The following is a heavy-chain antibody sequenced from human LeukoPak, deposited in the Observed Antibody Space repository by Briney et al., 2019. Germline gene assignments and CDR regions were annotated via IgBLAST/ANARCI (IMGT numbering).Heavy chain of an antibody. Sequence: GVSLRLSCAASGLTFSGYSMNWVRQAPGKGLEWVSSISSSSSYIYYADSVKGRFTISRDNAKNSLYLQMNSLRAEDTAVYYCARDAGSGTYYFDYWGQGTLVTVSS. CDR1: GLTFSGYS. CDR3: ARDAGSGTYYFDY. J-gene: IGHJ4*02. V-gene: IGHV3-21*01. D-gene: IGHD6-19*01. CDR2: ISSSSSYI.